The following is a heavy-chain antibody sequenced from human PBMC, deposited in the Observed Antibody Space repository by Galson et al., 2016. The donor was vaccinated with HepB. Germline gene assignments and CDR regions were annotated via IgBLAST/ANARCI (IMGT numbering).Heavy chain of an antibody. CDR3: ASDSGSVSFDY. CDR1: GFSVSSHY. V-gene: IGHV3-53*01. CDR2: IFSAGTT. D-gene: IGHD1-26*01. J-gene: IGHJ4*02. Sequence: SLRLSCAASGFSVSSHYLSWVRQAPGKGLEWVSVIFSAGTTYYADSVKGRFTISRDNSKNTLYLQMNSLRAEATAVYYCASDSGSVSFDYWGQGTLVTVSS.